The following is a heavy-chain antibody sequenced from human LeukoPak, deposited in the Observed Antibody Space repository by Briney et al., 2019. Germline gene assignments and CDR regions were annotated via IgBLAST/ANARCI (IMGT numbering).Heavy chain of an antibody. CDR3: ARDSSSSWHYFDY. V-gene: IGHV4-59*01. J-gene: IGHJ4*02. D-gene: IGHD6-13*01. CDR2: IYYSGST. Sequence: KASETLSLTCTVSGGSISSYYWSWIRQPPGKGLEWIGYIYYSGSTNYNPSLKSRVTISVDTSKNQFSLKLSSVTAADTAVYYCARDSSSSWHYFDYWGQGTLVTVSS. CDR1: GGSISSYY.